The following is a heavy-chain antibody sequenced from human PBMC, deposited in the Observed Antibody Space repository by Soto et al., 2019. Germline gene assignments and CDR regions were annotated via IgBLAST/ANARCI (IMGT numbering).Heavy chain of an antibody. CDR1: GFTLSSYG. D-gene: IGHD2-15*01. CDR2: IWYDGSNE. V-gene: IGHV3-33*01. CDR3: ATAKLLLPWLFDY. Sequence: GGSLRLSCAVSGFTLSSYGMHWVRQAPGKGLEWVAIIWYDGSNEYYVDSVKGRFTISRDTSKNTLFLQMNSLRAEDTAVYYCATAKLLLPWLFDYWGQGTLVTVSS. J-gene: IGHJ4*02.